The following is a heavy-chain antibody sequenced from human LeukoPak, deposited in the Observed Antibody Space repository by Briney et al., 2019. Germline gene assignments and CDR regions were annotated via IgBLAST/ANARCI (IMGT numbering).Heavy chain of an antibody. CDR3: ARVVGEFGVYYYYMDV. V-gene: IGHV1-2*02. CDR2: INPNSGGT. J-gene: IGHJ6*03. CDR1: GYTFTGYY. D-gene: IGHD4-17*01. Sequence: ASVKVSCKASGYTFTGYYMHWVRQAPGQGLEWMGWINPNSGGTNYAQKFQGRVTMTRVTSISTAYMELSRLRSDDTAVYYCARVVGEFGVYYYYMDVWGKGTTVTISS.